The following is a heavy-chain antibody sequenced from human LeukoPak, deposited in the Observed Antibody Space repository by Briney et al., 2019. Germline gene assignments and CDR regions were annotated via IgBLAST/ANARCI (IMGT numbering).Heavy chain of an antibody. V-gene: IGHV4-59*08. CDR1: GGSISSYY. J-gene: IGHJ4*02. CDR2: IYYSGST. CDR3: ARRGYASSWSFDY. Sequence: SETLSLTCTVSGGSISSYYWNWVRQPPGKGLEWIGYIYYSGSTKYNPSLKSRVTISVGTSKNQFSLKLSSVTAADTAVYYCARRGYASSWSFDYWGQGTLVTVSS. D-gene: IGHD6-13*01.